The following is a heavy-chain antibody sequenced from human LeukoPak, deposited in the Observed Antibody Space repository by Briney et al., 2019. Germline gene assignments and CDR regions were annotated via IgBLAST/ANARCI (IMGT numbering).Heavy chain of an antibody. CDR3: ARRGITYSTSYFDS. CDR1: GASISSSSF. CDR2: IFYSGST. Sequence: KPSETLSLTCTVSGASISSSSFWGWIRRPPGRGLEWIGHIFYSGSTYYNPSLKSRVTLSVDTSDNQFSLKLSSVTATDTAIYYCARRGITYSTSYFDSWGKGVLVTVSP. J-gene: IGHJ4*02. D-gene: IGHD2-2*01. V-gene: IGHV4-39*01.